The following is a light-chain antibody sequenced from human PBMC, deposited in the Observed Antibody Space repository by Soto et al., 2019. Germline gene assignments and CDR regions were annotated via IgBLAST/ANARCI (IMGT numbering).Light chain of an antibody. CDR1: QSISSW. J-gene: IGKJ1*01. V-gene: IGKV1-5*01. CDR2: DAS. Sequence: DIQMTQSPSTLSASVGDRVTITCRASQSISSWLAWYQQKPGKAPKVLIFDASSLESGVPSRFSGSASATEFTLPTSILQHDDFPTYYCEQYSTYPWTFGQVT. CDR3: EQYSTYPWT.